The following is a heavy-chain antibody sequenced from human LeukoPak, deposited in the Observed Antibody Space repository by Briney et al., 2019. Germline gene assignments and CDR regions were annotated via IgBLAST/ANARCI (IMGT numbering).Heavy chain of an antibody. CDR1: GGTFSSYA. CDR2: IIPTFGTA. D-gene: IGHD6-13*01. J-gene: IGHJ4*02. CDR3: ARGDIAAAGTSTPADY. Sequence: SVKVSCKASGGTFSSYAISWVRQAPGQGLEWMGGIIPTFGTANYAQKFQGRVTITADESTSTAYMELSSLRSEDTAVYYCARGDIAAAGTSTPADYWGQGTLVTVSS. V-gene: IGHV1-69*01.